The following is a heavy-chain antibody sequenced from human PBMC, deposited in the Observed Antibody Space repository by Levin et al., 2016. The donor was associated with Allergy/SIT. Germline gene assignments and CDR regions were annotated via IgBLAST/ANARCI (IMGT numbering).Heavy chain of an antibody. J-gene: IGHJ4*02. CDR3: ARHARDEGVWAVDRLFDY. CDR2: IYYSGST. Sequence: SETLSLTCTVSGGSISNSSYYWVWIRQPPGKGLEWIGSIYYSGSTYYNPSLKSRVTISVDTSKNQFSLKLNSVTAADTAVYYCARHARDEGVWAVDRLFDYWGQGTLVTVSS. V-gene: IGHV4-39*01. D-gene: IGHD3-16*01. CDR1: GGSISNSSYY.